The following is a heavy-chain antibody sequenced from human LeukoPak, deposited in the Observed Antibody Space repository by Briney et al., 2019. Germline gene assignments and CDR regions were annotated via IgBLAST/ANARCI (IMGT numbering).Heavy chain of an antibody. CDR3: AAAAMVTSWFDP. V-gene: IGHV4-61*02. CDR1: GGSISSGSYY. J-gene: IGHJ5*02. D-gene: IGHD5-18*01. Sequence: PSQTLSLTCTVSGGSISSGSYYWSWIRQPAGKGLEWIGRIYTSGSTNYNPSLKSRVTISVDTSKNQFSLKLSSVTAADTAVYYCAAAAMVTSWFDPWGQGTLVTVSS. CDR2: IYTSGST.